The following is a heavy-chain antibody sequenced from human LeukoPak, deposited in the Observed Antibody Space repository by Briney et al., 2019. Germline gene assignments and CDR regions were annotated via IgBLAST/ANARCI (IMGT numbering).Heavy chain of an antibody. D-gene: IGHD6-13*01. J-gene: IGHJ4*02. V-gene: IGHV4-59*01. Sequence: SETLSLTCTVSGGSISTYYRSWIRQPPGKGMEWIGYIYYSGSTNYNPTLKSRVTISVDTSKNQFSLKLSSVTAADTAVYYGARDRPGGSSLDYWGQGTLVTVSS. CDR3: ARDRPGGSSLDY. CDR1: GGSISTYY. CDR2: IYYSGST.